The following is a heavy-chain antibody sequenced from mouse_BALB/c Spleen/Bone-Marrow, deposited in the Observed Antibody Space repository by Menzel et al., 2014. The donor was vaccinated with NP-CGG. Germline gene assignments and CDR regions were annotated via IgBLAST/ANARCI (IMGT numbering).Heavy chain of an antibody. CDR1: GYSFTGYF. Sequence: EVKPQESGPELVKPGASVKISCKASGYSFTGYFMNWVMQSHGKSLEWIGRINPYNGDTFYNQKFKGKATLTVDKSSSTAHMELRSLASEDSAVYYCARSVYFGRCYFLYWGPGSSLPVSS. CDR2: INPYNGDT. CDR3: ARSVYFGRCYFLY. V-gene: IGHV1-20*02. D-gene: IGHD1-1*01. J-gene: IGHJ2*02.